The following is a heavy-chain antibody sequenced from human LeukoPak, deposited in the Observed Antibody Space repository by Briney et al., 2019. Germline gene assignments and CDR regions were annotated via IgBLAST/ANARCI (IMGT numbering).Heavy chain of an antibody. CDR2: IKQDGSQT. D-gene: IGHD2/OR15-2a*01. V-gene: IGHV3-7*01. CDR1: GFTFSSSW. J-gene: IGHJ4*02. Sequence: GGSLRLSCAASGFTFSSSWMHWVRQAPGKGLEWVANIKQDGSQTYYVDSVRGRFTISRDNARNSLYLLMSSLRAEDTAVYFCAGDGGFLSHSWGRGTLVTVSS. CDR3: AGDGGFLSHS.